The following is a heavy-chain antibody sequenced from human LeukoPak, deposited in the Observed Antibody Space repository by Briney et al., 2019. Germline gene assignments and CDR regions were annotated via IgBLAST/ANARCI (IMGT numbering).Heavy chain of an antibody. Sequence: GGSQRLSCAASGFTFSSYWMNRVRQAPGKGLVWVSRIASDGSSTTYADSVKGRFSISRDNAKNTLYLQMNSLRVEDTAVYYCARGRPHGNDYWGQGTLVTVSS. CDR2: IASDGSST. J-gene: IGHJ4*02. D-gene: IGHD4-23*01. CDR3: ARGRPHGNDY. V-gene: IGHV3-74*01. CDR1: GFTFSSYW.